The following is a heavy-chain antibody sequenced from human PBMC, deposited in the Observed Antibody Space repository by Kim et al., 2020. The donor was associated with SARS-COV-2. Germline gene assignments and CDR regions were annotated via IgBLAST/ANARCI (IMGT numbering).Heavy chain of an antibody. J-gene: IGHJ4*02. CDR3: ATPGYGDWNYVGAFFDY. CDR2: IYYSGST. CDR1: GGSISSSSYY. Sequence: SETLSLTCTVSGGSISSSSYYWGWIRQPPGKGLEWIGSIYYSGSTYYNPSLKSRVTISVDTSKNQFSLKLSSVTAADTAVYYCATPGYGDWNYVGAFFDYWGQGTLVTVSS. V-gene: IGHV4-39*01. D-gene: IGHD1-7*01.